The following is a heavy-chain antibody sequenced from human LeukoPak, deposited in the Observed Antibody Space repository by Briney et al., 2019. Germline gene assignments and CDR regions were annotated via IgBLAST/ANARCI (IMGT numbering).Heavy chain of an antibody. CDR3: ARGEGSSIVGATFDY. Sequence: PSQTLSLTCTVSGGSISSGDYYWSWIRQPPGKGLEWIGYIYYSGSTYYNPSLKRRVTISVDTSKNQFSLKLSSVTAADTAVYYCARGEGSSIVGATFDYWGQGTLVTVSS. D-gene: IGHD1-26*01. J-gene: IGHJ4*02. CDR2: IYYSGST. CDR1: GGSISSGDYY. V-gene: IGHV4-30-4*08.